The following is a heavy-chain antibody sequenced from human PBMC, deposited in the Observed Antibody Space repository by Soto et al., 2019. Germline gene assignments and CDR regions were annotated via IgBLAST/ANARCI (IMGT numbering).Heavy chain of an antibody. CDR2: TSYSGST. CDR1: GGTTTSGGYY. CDR3: ARGSSRSYFNWFDP. J-gene: IGHJ5*02. Sequence: PSETLSLTCSVSGGTTTSGGYYWSWIRQHPGKGLEWIGCTSYSGSTYYNPSLKSRLTISLDTSKNQFSLKLSTVTAADTAVYYCARGSSRSYFNWFDPWGQGSLVTVPS. D-gene: IGHD6-13*01. V-gene: IGHV4-31*03.